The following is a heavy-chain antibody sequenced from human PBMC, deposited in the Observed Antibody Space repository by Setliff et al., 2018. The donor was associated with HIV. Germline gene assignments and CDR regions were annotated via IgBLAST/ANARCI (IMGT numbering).Heavy chain of an antibody. J-gene: IGHJ4*02. V-gene: IGHV4-4*09. D-gene: IGHD6-19*01. CDR1: GDSISSYS. Sequence: SETLSLTCTVSGDSISSYSWNWIRQPPGKGLEWIGYIYTSGSTNYNPSLKSRVTMSVDTSKNQFSLRLTPVTAADTAVYYCEVAGQWGQGTLVTVSS. CDR3: EVAGQ. CDR2: IYTSGST.